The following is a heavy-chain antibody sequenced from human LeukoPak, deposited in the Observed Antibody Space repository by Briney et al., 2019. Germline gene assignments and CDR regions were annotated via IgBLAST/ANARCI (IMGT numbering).Heavy chain of an antibody. D-gene: IGHD4-23*01. CDR1: GYSISSGYY. Sequence: SETLSLTCAVSGYSISSGYYWGWIRQPPGTGLEWIGSIYHTGSTYYNPSLKSRLIISVDTSNNQFSLKLNSVTAADTAVYYCARMYAGIFPNGFDIWGQGTMVTVSS. CDR2: IYHTGST. J-gene: IGHJ3*02. CDR3: ARMYAGIFPNGFDI. V-gene: IGHV4-38-2*01.